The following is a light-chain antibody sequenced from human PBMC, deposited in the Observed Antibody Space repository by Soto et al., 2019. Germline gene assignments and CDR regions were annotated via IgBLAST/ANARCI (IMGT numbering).Light chain of an antibody. CDR2: CAS. CDR1: QIVSSN. J-gene: IGKJ4*01. CDR3: QQRSHGLT. V-gene: IGKV3-15*01. Sequence: PGERSTLSCRASQIVSSNLAWYQQQPGQAPRLLIYCASTSATGIPARFSGSGSGTEFTLTISSLEPEDFAVYYCQQRSHGLTFGGVTKVDIK.